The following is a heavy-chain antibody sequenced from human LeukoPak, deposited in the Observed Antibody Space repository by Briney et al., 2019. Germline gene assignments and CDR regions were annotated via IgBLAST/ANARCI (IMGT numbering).Heavy chain of an antibody. Sequence: KPSETLSHTCTVSGGSISSSSYYWSWIRQPPGKGPEWIGYIYYSGSTNYNPSLKSQVTISVDTSKNQFSLKLSSVTAADTAVYYCARSTVVTTYFDYWGQGTLVTVSS. CDR1: GGSISSSSYY. CDR2: IYYSGST. D-gene: IGHD4-23*01. J-gene: IGHJ4*02. CDR3: ARSTVVTTYFDY. V-gene: IGHV4-61*01.